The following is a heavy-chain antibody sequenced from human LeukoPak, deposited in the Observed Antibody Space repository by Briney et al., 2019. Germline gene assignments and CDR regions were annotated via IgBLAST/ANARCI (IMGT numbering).Heavy chain of an antibody. CDR3: TRGSYGDYEY. CDR2: IKQDGSEK. D-gene: IGHD4-17*01. J-gene: IGHJ4*02. Sequence: ASGFXFSSXXXSWVGQAPXXXXEWVANIKQDGSEKYYVDSVKGRFTISRDNAKNSLYLQMNSLRAEDTAVYYCTRGSYGDYEYWGQGTLVTVSS. V-gene: IGHV3-7*01. CDR1: GFXFSSXX.